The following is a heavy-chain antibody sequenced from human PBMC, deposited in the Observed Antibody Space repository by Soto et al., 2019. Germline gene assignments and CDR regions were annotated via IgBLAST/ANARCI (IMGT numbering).Heavy chain of an antibody. J-gene: IGHJ4*02. V-gene: IGHV3-30-3*01. Sequence: GGSLRLSCAASGFTFSSYAMHWVRQAPGKGLEWVAVISYDGSNKYYADSVKGRFTISRDNSKNTLYLQMNSLRAEDTAVYYCARDGDSSGYYSLGGYWGQGTLVTVSS. CDR3: ARDGDSSGYYSLGGY. CDR1: GFTFSSYA. CDR2: ISYDGSNK. D-gene: IGHD3-22*01.